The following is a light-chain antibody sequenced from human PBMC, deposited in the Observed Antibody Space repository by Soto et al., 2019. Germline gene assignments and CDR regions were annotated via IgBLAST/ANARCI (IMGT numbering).Light chain of an antibody. CDR1: SSGVGSYNL. CDR3: CSYVGNSAWV. Sequence: QSVLTQPASVSGSPGQSITISCTGTSSGVGSYNLVSWYQQHPGKAPKLLIYDGSKRPSGVSNRFSESKSGNTASLTISGLQAEDEADYYCCSYVGNSAWVFGSGTKVTVL. CDR2: DGS. V-gene: IGLV2-23*01. J-gene: IGLJ1*01.